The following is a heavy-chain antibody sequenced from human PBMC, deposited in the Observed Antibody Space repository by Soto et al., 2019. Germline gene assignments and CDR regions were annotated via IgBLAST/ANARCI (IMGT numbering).Heavy chain of an antibody. D-gene: IGHD3-10*01. CDR1: GYMFVTYG. J-gene: IGHJ4*02. V-gene: IGHV1-18*01. CDR2: ISAYNGNT. Sequence: GASVKVSCKASGYMFVTYGINWVRQAPGQGLEWMGWISAYNGNTKYAQNLQGRVTMTTDASTSTAYMEMRSLRSDDTAVYYCARDLDGSGSYYTDYWGPGTLVTASS. CDR3: ARDLDGSGSYYTDY.